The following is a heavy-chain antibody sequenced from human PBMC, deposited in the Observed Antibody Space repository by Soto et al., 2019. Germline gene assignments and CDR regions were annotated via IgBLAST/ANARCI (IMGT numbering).Heavy chain of an antibody. J-gene: IGHJ4*02. V-gene: IGHV3-13*01. CDR2: IGTAGDT. Sequence: EVQLVESGGGLVQPGGSLRLSCAASGFTFSTYDMHWVRQVTGKGLEWVSVIGTAGDTYYPDSVRGRFTISRDHAKNSLYVQINTLRAGDPAVYYCGRDGGYYGIDSWGQGALVTVSS. CDR3: GRDGGYYGIDS. D-gene: IGHD2-21*02. CDR1: GFTFSTYD.